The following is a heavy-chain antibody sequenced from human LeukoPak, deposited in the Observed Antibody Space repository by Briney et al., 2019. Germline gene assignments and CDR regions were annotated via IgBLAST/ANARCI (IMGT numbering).Heavy chain of an antibody. CDR2: LYYSGST. V-gene: IGHV4-59*01. J-gene: IGHJ4*02. D-gene: IGHD1-26*01. Sequence: SETLSLTCTVSGGSISSYYWSWLRQPPGKGLEWIGYLYYSGSTNYNPSLKSLVTISVDTSKNQFSLKLSSVTAADTAVYYCARDDGVGATNYFDYWGQGTLVTVSS. CDR3: ARDDGVGATNYFDY. CDR1: GGSISSYY.